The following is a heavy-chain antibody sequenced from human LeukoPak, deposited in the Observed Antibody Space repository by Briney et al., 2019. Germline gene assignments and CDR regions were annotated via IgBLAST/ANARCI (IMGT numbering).Heavy chain of an antibody. V-gene: IGHV1-2*02. J-gene: IGHJ5*02. CDR1: GYTFTTYA. CDR2: IRPMTGDT. Sequence: ASVKVSCKASGYTFTTYAMNWVRQAPGQGLEWLGYIRPMTGDTNYAQKFQDRVTFSMDTSTATAYMELRSLRSDDTAFYYCGRGVQSFDPWGQGTLVTVSS. CDR3: GRGVQSFDP.